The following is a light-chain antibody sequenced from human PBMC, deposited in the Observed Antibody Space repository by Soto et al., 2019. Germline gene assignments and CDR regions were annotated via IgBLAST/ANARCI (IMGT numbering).Light chain of an antibody. CDR1: QSITSSY. CDR2: GAS. CDR3: HQYGSSPST. Sequence: EIVLTQSPGTLSFSPGGRATLPCRASQSITSSYLAWYQQKPGQAPRLLIYGASYRATGIPDRFSGSGSGTDFTLTISRLEPEDFAVYFCHQYGSSPSTFGQGTKVDIK. V-gene: IGKV3-20*01. J-gene: IGKJ1*01.